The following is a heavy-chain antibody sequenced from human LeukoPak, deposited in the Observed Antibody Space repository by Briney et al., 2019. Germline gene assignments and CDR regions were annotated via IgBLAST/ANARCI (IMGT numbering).Heavy chain of an antibody. CDR2: ISSSSSYI. CDR1: GFTFSSYS. D-gene: IGHD1-26*01. CDR3: ASGSYYDSEGDY. J-gene: IGHJ4*02. Sequence: GGSLRLSCAASGFTFSSYSMNWVRQAPGKGLEWVSSISSSSSYIYYADSVKGRFTISRDKAKNSLYLQMNSLRAEDTAVYYCASGSYYDSEGDYWGQGTLVTVSS. V-gene: IGHV3-21*01.